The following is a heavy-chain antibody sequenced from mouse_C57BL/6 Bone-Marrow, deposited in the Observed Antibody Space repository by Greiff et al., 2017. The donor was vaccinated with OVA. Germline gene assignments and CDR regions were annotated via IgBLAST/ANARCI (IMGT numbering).Heavy chain of an antibody. V-gene: IGHV1-15*01. CDR2: IDPETGGT. Sequence: VQLQQSGAELVRPGASVTLSCKASGYTFTDYEMHWVKQTPVHGLEWIGAIDPETGGTAYNQKFKGKATLTADKSSSTAYMELRSLTSEDSAVYYCTKFYSNYYSMDYWGQGTSVTVSS. CDR3: TKFYSNYYSMDY. D-gene: IGHD2-5*01. J-gene: IGHJ4*01. CDR1: GYTFTDYE.